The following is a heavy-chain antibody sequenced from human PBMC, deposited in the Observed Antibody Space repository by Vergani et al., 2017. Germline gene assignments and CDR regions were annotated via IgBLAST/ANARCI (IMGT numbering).Heavy chain of an antibody. CDR1: GYTFTSYG. J-gene: IGHJ6*03. Sequence: QVQMVQSGAEVKKPGASVKVSCKASGYTFTSYGISWVRQAPGQGLEWMGWISAYNGNTNYAQKPQGRVTMTTDTTTSTPYMALRCLRSDGTAVHYCARIVVPAARPKNYYYYYMDVWGKGTTVTVS. V-gene: IGHV1-18*01. CDR3: ARIVVPAARPKNYYYYYMDV. D-gene: IGHD2-2*01. CDR2: ISAYNGNT.